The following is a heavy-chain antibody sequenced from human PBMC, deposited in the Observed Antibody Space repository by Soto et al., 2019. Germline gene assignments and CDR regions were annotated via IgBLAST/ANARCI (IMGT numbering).Heavy chain of an antibody. CDR1: GGSFSGYY. D-gene: IGHD2-2*02. CDR3: ARASGYCSSTSCYTHNAY. Sequence: PSETLSLTCAVYGGSFSGYYWIWIRQPPGKGLEWIGEINHSGSTNYNPSLKSRVTISVDTSKNQFSLKLSSVTAADTAVYYCARASGYCSSTSCYTHNAYWGQGTLVTVSS. J-gene: IGHJ4*02. CDR2: INHSGST. V-gene: IGHV4-34*01.